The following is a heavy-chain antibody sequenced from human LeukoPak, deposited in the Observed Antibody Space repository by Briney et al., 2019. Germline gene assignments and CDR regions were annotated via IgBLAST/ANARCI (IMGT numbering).Heavy chain of an antibody. D-gene: IGHD2-15*01. CDR1: GGSISSGGYY. Sequence: PSQTLSLTCTVSGGSISSGGYYWSWIRQHPGKGLEWIGYIYYSGSTYYNPSLKSRVTISVDTSKNQFSLKLSSVTAADTAVYYCARDAEEYCSGGSCYRIGPWGQGTLVTVSS. CDR3: ARDAEEYCSGGSCYRIGP. CDR2: IYYSGST. V-gene: IGHV4-31*03. J-gene: IGHJ5*02.